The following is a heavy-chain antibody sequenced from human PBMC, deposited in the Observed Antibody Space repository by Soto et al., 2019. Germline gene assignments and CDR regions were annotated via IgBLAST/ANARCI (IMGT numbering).Heavy chain of an antibody. Sequence: QVQLVQSGAEVKKPGASVKVSCKASGYTFTSYAMHWVHQAPGQRLEWMGWINVGNDNTKYSQKFQGRVTITRDTSASPAYMELSSLRSEDTAVYYCARPRAHCSGGSCYTEYFQHWGQGTLVTVSS. CDR1: GYTFTSYA. CDR3: ARPRAHCSGGSCYTEYFQH. D-gene: IGHD2-15*01. J-gene: IGHJ1*01. CDR2: INVGNDNT. V-gene: IGHV1-3*01.